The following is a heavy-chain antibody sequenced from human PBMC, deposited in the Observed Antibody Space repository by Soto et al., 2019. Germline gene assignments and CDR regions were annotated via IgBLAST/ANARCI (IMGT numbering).Heavy chain of an antibody. CDR2: IYYSGTT. Sequence: SETLSLTCTVSGGSISSAAYYWSWIRQHPGTGLEWIGYIYYSGTTYYMSSLRSRVLISVDTSKNQFALKLTSVTAADTAVYYCARGIKYGDYSRWFDPWGPGTLVTVSS. CDR1: GGSISSAAYY. CDR3: ARGIKYGDYSRWFDP. V-gene: IGHV4-31*03. J-gene: IGHJ5*02. D-gene: IGHD4-17*01.